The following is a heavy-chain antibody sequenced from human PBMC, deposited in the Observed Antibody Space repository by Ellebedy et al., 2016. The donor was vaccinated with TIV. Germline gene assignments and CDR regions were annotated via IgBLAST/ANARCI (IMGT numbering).Heavy chain of an antibody. V-gene: IGHV3-23*01. CDR3: ARDLDRNYPGTYFDY. CDR2: ISGSCGTT. Sequence: PGGSLRLSCAASGFSFGGFAMSWVRQAPGKGLEWVSTISGSCGTTYYADSVKGRFTISRDNSKNTLYLQMNSLRAEDTAVYYCARDLDRNYPGTYFDYWGQGTLVTVSS. CDR1: GFSFGGFA. J-gene: IGHJ4*02. D-gene: IGHD4-11*01.